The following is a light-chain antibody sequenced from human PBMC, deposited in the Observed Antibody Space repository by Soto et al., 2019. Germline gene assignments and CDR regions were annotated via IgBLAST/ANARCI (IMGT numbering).Light chain of an antibody. CDR3: SSYTSSSTLVV. CDR1: SSDVGNYNR. J-gene: IGLJ2*01. V-gene: IGLV2-18*02. CDR2: EVN. Sequence: QSALTQPPSVSGSPGQSVTISCTGTSSDVGNYNRVSWYQQPPGTAPKLIIYEVNNRPSGVPDRFSGSKSGNTASPTISGLQAEDEADYYCSSYTSSSTLVVFGGGTKLTVL.